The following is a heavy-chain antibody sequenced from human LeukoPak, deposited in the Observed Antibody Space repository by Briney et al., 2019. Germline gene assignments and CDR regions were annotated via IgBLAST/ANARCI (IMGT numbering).Heavy chain of an antibody. D-gene: IGHD6-13*01. CDR3: ARGPAAVHP. V-gene: IGHV4-34*12. CDR2: IMHTGST. Sequence: SETLSLTCAVYGYSLTNHYWIWIRQPPGKGLEWIGEIMHTGSTNYNPSLKSRVTIPVDTSKNQFFLNLTSVTAADTAVYYCARGPAAVHPWGQGTLVTVSS. CDR1: GYSLTNHY. J-gene: IGHJ5*02.